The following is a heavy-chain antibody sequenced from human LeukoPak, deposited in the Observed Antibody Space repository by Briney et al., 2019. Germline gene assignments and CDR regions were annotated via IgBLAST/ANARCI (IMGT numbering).Heavy chain of an antibody. D-gene: IGHD6-19*01. CDR3: ARANIAVAGFDY. CDR1: GGSFSGYY. Sequence: PSETLSLTCAVYGGSFSGYYWSWIRQPPGKGLEWIGEINHSGSTNYNPSIKSRVTISVDTSKNQFSLNLTSVTAADTAVYYCARANIAVAGFDYWGQGTLVTVSS. CDR2: INHSGST. J-gene: IGHJ4*02. V-gene: IGHV4-34*01.